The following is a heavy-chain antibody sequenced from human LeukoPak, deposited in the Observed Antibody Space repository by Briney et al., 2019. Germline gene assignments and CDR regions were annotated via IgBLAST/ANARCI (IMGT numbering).Heavy chain of an antibody. CDR2: ISGTSGTI. Sequence: GGSLRLSCAASGFTFSNYAMSWVRQAPGKGLEWVSGISGTSGTINYAAPVKGRFTISRGNSKNTLYLQMNSLRVDDMAVYYCAKRLGDPRAFDYWGQGTLVTVSS. J-gene: IGHJ4*02. CDR1: GFTFSNYA. CDR3: AKRLGDPRAFDY. D-gene: IGHD2-21*02. V-gene: IGHV3-23*01.